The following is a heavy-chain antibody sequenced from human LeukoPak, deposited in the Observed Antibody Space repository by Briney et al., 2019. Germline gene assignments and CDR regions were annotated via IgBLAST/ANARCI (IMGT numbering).Heavy chain of an antibody. D-gene: IGHD3-22*01. CDR3: AKDRPNYYGSNGHYYRRDGDY. J-gene: IGHJ4*02. V-gene: IGHV3-23*01. CDR1: EFTFSIYA. Sequence: GGSLRLSCAASEFTFSIYAMSWVRQAPGKGLEWVSSITSAGENTFYTGSVKGRFTISRDNSRNTLYLQMNSLRAEDTAIYYCAKDRPNYYGSNGHYYRRDGDYWGQGTLVTVSS. CDR2: ITSAGENT.